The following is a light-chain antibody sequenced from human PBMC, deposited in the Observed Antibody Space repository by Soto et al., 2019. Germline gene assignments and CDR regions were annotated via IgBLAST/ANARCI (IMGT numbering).Light chain of an antibody. V-gene: IGKV1-39*01. CDR3: QQSYSALT. J-gene: IGKJ4*01. CDR1: QSISYY. Sequence: DIQMTQSPSSLSASVGDRVTITCRASQSISYYLNWYQQKPGKAPKLLIYAASSLQSGVPSRFSGSGSGTDFTLIISSLQPEDFATYYCQQSYSALTFGGGTKVEIK. CDR2: AAS.